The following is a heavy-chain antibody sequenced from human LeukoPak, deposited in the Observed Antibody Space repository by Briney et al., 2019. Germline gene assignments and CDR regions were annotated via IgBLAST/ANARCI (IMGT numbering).Heavy chain of an antibody. Sequence: SETLSLTCAVYGGSFSGYYWSWIRQPPGKGLEWIGEINHSGSTNYNPSLKSRVTISVDTPKNQFSLKLSSVTAADTAVYSCARGLYSGYADYFDYWGQGTLVTVSS. CDR1: GGSFSGYY. J-gene: IGHJ4*02. D-gene: IGHD5-12*01. CDR2: INHSGST. CDR3: ARGLYSGYADYFDY. V-gene: IGHV4-34*01.